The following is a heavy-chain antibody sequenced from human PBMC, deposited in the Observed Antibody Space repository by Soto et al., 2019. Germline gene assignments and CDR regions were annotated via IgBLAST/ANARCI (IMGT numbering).Heavy chain of an antibody. Sequence: PSETLSLTCTVSGGSISNSNYYWGWIRQPPGKGLEWIGGIYYSGSTFYNPSLMSRVTISVDTSKNRFSLKLSSVTAADTAVYYCARQVPAAIRLGWFDPWGQGTLVTVSS. V-gene: IGHV4-39*01. D-gene: IGHD2-2*02. CDR3: ARQVPAAIRLGWFDP. J-gene: IGHJ5*02. CDR1: GGSISNSNYY. CDR2: IYYSGST.